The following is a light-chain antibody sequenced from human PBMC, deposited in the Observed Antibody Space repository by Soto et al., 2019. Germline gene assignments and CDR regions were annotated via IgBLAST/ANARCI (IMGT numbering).Light chain of an antibody. Sequence: EIVMTQSPATLSASPGEGATLSCKAGQNVYNNLAWYQQIPGHPPRLLIYDASTRATGISARFSGSGYVTEFTLTISSLQSEYFAVYFCQQCRNWPLTFGGGTKVEIK. CDR3: QQCRNWPLT. CDR1: QNVYNN. CDR2: DAS. J-gene: IGKJ4*01. V-gene: IGKV3-15*01.